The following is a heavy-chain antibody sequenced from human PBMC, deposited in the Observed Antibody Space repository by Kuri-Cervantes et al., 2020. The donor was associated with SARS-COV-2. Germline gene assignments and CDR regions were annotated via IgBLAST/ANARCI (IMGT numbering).Heavy chain of an antibody. V-gene: IGHV3-21*01. D-gene: IGHD4-11*01. Sequence: GESLKISCAASGFTFSSYAMSWVRQAPGKGLEWVSSISSSSSYIYYADSVKGRFTISRDNAKNSLYLQMNSLRAEDTAVYYCARGDDYSNYSPTFDYWGQGTLVTVSS. J-gene: IGHJ4*02. CDR2: ISSSSSYI. CDR1: GFTFSSYA. CDR3: ARGDDYSNYSPTFDY.